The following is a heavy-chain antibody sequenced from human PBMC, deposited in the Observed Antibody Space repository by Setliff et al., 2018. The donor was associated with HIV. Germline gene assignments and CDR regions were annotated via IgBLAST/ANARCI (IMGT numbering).Heavy chain of an antibody. V-gene: IGHV3-30*02. CDR2: IRYDGSNK. D-gene: IGHD1-26*01. CDR1: GFTFSSYG. CDR3: ARDRYSGSSTDY. J-gene: IGHJ4*02. Sequence: GGSLRLSCAASGFTFSSYGMHWVRQAPGKGLEWVAFIRYDGSNKYYADSVKGRFTISRDNSKNTLYLQMSSLRAEDTAVYYCARDRYSGSSTDYWGQGTLVTVSS.